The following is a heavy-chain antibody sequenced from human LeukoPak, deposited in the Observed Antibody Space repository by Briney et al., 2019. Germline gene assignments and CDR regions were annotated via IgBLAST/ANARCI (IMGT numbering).Heavy chain of an antibody. CDR1: GYTFTDSF. J-gene: IGHJ4*02. CDR2: INPNSGGT. Sequence: ASVKVSCKASGYTFTDSFMHWVRQAPGQGLEWMGRINPNSGGTNYAQKFQGRVTMTRDTSISTAYMELSRLRSDDTAVYYCARDNSGDNGLHFDYWGQGTLVTVSS. V-gene: IGHV1-2*06. CDR3: ARDNSGDNGLHFDY. D-gene: IGHD2-8*01.